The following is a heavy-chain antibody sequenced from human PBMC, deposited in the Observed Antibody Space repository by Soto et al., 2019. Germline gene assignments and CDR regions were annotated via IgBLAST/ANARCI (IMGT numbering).Heavy chain of an antibody. D-gene: IGHD2-15*01. J-gene: IGHJ4*02. V-gene: IGHV2-5*02. CDR1: GFSLSTSGVG. CDR2: IYWDDDK. Sequence: QITLKESGPTLVKPTQTLTLTCTFSGFSLSTSGVGVGWIRQPPGKALEWLALIYWDDDKRYSPSLKSRLTLTKDTSKNQVVLTMTNMDPVDTATYYCAHRLPLGRVAYFDYWGQGTLVTVSS. CDR3: AHRLPLGRVAYFDY.